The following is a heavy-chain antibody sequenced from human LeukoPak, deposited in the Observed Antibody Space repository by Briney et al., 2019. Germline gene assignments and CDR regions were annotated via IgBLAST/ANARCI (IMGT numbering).Heavy chain of an antibody. V-gene: IGHV3-48*01. Sequence: GGSLRLSCAASGFTFSSYSMNWVRQAPGKGLEWVSYISRSSNTIYYADSVKGRFTISRDNAKHSLYLQMDSLRAEDTAVYYCAREHSSSPYRYYYYGMDVWGQGTTVTVSS. CDR1: GFTFSSYS. CDR2: ISRSSNTI. CDR3: AREHSSSPYRYYYYGMDV. J-gene: IGHJ6*02. D-gene: IGHD6-6*01.